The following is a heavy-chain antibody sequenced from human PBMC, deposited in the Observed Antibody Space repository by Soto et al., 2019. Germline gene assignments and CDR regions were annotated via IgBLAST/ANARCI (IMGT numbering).Heavy chain of an antibody. CDR1: GYSFTSYW. CDR2: IYPGDSDT. V-gene: IGHV5-51*01. J-gene: IGHJ3*02. Sequence: GESLKISRKGSGYSFTSYWIGRVLQMPGKGLEWMGIIYPGDSDTRYSPSFQGQVTISADKSISTAYLQWSSLKASDTAMYYCATAIAVAGLDAFDIWGQGTMVTVS. CDR3: ATAIAVAGLDAFDI. D-gene: IGHD6-19*01.